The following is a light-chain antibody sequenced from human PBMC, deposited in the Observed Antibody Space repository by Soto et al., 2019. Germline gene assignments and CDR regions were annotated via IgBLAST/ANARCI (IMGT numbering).Light chain of an antibody. J-gene: IGLJ1*01. CDR3: AAWDDSRSGYA. CDR2: TNN. Sequence: QSALTQPPSVSGTPGQRVTISCSGSRSNIGTNSVYWYQKLPGTAPRVLIYTNNQRPSGVPDRFSGSKSGTSASLAISGLRSEDEADYYCAAWDDSRSGYAFGAGTKLTVL. CDR1: RSNIGTNS. V-gene: IGLV1-47*02.